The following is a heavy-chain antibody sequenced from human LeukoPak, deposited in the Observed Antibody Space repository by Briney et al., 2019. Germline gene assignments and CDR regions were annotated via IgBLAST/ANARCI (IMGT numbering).Heavy chain of an antibody. V-gene: IGHV1-18*01. CDR3: ASATLRCSGGSCYEMDV. Sequence: ASVKVSCKASGYTFTSYGISWVRQAPGQGLEWMGWISAYNGNTNYAQKLQGRVTMTTDTSTSTAYMELSSLRSEATAVYYCASATLRCSGGSCYEMDVWGKGTTVTVSS. J-gene: IGHJ6*04. CDR2: ISAYNGNT. D-gene: IGHD2-15*01. CDR1: GYTFTSYG.